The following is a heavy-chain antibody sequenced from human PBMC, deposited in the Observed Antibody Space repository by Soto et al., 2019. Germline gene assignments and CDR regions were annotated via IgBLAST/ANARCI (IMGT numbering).Heavy chain of an antibody. Sequence: GESLKISCKGSGYSFTSDWIGWVRQMPGKGLEWMGRIDPSDSYTNYSPSFQGHVTISADKSISTAYLQWSSLKASDTAMYYCARPHYDILTGDAFDIWGQGTMVTVSS. D-gene: IGHD3-9*01. V-gene: IGHV5-10-1*01. CDR1: GYSFTSDW. J-gene: IGHJ3*02. CDR2: IDPSDSYT. CDR3: ARPHYDILTGDAFDI.